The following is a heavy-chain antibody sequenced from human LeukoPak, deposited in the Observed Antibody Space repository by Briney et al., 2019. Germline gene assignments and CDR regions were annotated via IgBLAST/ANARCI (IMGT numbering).Heavy chain of an antibody. CDR2: INHSGST. CDR3: AREVVVVAAGAFDI. Sequence: PSETLSLTCAVYGGSFSGYYWSWIRQPPGKGLEWIGEINHSGSTNYNPSLKSRVTISVDTSKNQFSLKLSSMTAADTAVYYCAREVVVVAAGAFDIWGQGTMVTVSS. D-gene: IGHD2-15*01. V-gene: IGHV4-34*01. J-gene: IGHJ3*02. CDR1: GGSFSGYY.